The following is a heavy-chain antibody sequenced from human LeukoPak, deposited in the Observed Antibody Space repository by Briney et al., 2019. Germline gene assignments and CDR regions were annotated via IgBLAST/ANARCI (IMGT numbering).Heavy chain of an antibody. Sequence: SETLSLTCIGSDDSVNTYYCSWNRQAPGKGLEWIGYIYNRGSTKYNPSLKSRATISVDTSKNQFSLKLTSVTAADTAVYYCAMSNTVRRPFFDPWGQGTLVTVSS. CDR3: AMSNTVRRPFFDP. D-gene: IGHD4-11*01. CDR1: DDSVNTYY. J-gene: IGHJ5*02. CDR2: IYNRGST. V-gene: IGHV4-59*02.